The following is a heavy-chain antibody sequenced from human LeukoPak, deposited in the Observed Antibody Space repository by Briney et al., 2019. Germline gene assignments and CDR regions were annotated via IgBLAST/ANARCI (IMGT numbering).Heavy chain of an antibody. V-gene: IGHV3-30-3*01. CDR3: ARTTRIFFPTSGFDY. D-gene: IGHD2-15*01. Sequence: PGRSLRLSCAASGFTFSSYAMHWVRQAPGKGLEWVAVISYDGSNKYYADSVKGRFTISRDSSKNTLYLQMNSLRVEDTAVYYCARTTRIFFPTSGFDYWGQGTLVTVSS. CDR2: ISYDGSNK. CDR1: GFTFSSYA. J-gene: IGHJ4*02.